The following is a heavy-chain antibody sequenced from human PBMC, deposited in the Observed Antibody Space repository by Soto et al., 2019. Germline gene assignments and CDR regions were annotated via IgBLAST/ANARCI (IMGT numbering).Heavy chain of an antibody. CDR3: ARRADYYYGSGSYYNPPWFDP. D-gene: IGHD3-10*01. V-gene: IGHV4-39*01. CDR2: IYYSGST. J-gene: IGHJ5*02. Sequence: SETLSLTCTVSGGSISSSSYYWGWIRQPPGKGLEWFGSIYYSGSTYYNPSLKSRVTISVDTSKNQFSLKLSSVTAADTAVYYCARRADYYYGSGSYYNPPWFDPWGQGTLVTVSS. CDR1: GGSISSSSYY.